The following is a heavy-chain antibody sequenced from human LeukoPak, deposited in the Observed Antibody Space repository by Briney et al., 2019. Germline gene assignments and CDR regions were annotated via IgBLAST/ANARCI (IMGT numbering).Heavy chain of an antibody. Sequence: GGSLRLSCAASGFTFSSYSMNWVRQTPGKGLEWVSSITRDSIYTFYADSVKGRFTISRDNAKNSLFLQMNSLRAEDTAVYYCARDRRNYDFWSGHPYWGQGTLVTVSS. CDR1: GFTFSSYS. CDR2: ITRDSIYT. D-gene: IGHD3-3*01. V-gene: IGHV3-21*01. J-gene: IGHJ4*02. CDR3: ARDRRNYDFWSGHPY.